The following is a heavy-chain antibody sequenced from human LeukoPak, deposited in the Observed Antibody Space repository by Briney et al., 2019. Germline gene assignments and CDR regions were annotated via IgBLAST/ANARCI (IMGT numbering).Heavy chain of an antibody. V-gene: IGHV4-4*07. CDR3: ARHQGWLQWEY. D-gene: IGHD5-24*01. CDR1: GASISDYY. J-gene: IGHJ4*02. CDR2: IYATET. Sequence: SETLSLTCNVSGASISDYYWSWIRQSPGKGLEWIGRIYATETDFNPSLKSRLTMSIDTSKNQFSLKLRSVTAADTGVYYCARHQGWLQWEYWGQGTLVTVSS.